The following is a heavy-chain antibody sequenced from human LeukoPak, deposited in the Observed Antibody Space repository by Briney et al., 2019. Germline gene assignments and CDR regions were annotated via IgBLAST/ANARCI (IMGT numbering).Heavy chain of an antibody. CDR2: INHSGST. D-gene: IGHD5-18*01. CDR1: GGSLSGYY. J-gene: IGHJ4*02. V-gene: IGHV4-34*01. Sequence: SETLSLTCAVYGGSLSGYYWSWIRQPPGKGLEWIGEINHSGSTNYIPFLKSRVTISGDTSKNQFSLKLSSVTAADTAVYYCARYSYGYGLEDYWGQGTLVTVSS. CDR3: ARYSYGYGLEDY.